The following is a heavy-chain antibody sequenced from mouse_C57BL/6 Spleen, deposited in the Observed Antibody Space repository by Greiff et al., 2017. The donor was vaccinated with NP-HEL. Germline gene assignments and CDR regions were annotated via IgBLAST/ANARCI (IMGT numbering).Heavy chain of an antibody. CDR2: IWGDGST. CDR3: ANEGSYYYGSSKYAMDY. CDR1: GFSLTSYG. J-gene: IGHJ4*01. V-gene: IGHV2-3*01. Sequence: VKVVESGPGLVAPSQSLSITCTVSGFSLTSYGVSWVRQPPGKGLEWLGVIWGDGSTNYHSALISRLSISKDNSKSQVFLKLNSLQTDDTATYYCANEGSYYYGSSKYAMDYWGQGTSVTVSS. D-gene: IGHD1-1*01.